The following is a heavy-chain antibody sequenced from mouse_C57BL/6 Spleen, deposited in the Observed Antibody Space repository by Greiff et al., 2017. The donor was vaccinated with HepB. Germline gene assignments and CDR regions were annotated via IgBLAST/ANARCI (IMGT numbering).Heavy chain of an antibody. CDR2: IDPEDGDT. Sequence: VQLQQSGAELVRPGASVKLSCTASGFNIKDYYMHWVKQRPEQGLEWIGRIDPEDGDTEYAPKFQGKATMTADTSSNTAYLQLSSLTSEDTAVYYCTALITTVAAPFDCWGQGTPLSVSS. D-gene: IGHD1-1*01. CDR1: GFNIKDYY. CDR3: TALITTVAAPFDC. V-gene: IGHV14-1*01. J-gene: IGHJ2*01.